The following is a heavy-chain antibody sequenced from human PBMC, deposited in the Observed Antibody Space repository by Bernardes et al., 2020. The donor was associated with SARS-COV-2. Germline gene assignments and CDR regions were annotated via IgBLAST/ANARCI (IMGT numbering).Heavy chain of an antibody. D-gene: IGHD6-6*01. CDR2: IYTSGST. CDR3: ARDRGKKLLVYYYYYMDV. J-gene: IGHJ6*03. V-gene: IGHV4-4*07. Sequence: SETLSLTCTVSGGSISSYYWSWIRQPAGKGLEWIGRIYTSGSTNYNPSLKSRVTMSVDTSKNQFSLKLSSVTAADTAVYYCARDRGKKLLVYYYYYMDVWGKGTTVTVSS. CDR1: GGSISSYY.